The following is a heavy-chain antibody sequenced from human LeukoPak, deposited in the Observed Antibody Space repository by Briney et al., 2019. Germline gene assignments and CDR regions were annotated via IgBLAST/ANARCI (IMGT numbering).Heavy chain of an antibody. D-gene: IGHD5-18*01. Sequence: PSETLSLTCTVSGGSISSSSYYWGWIRQPPGKRLEWIGSIYYSGSTYYNPSLKSRVTISVDTSKNQFSLKLSSVTAADTAVYYCARHSGYNYGYPFDYWGQGTLVTVSS. CDR3: ARHSGYNYGYPFDY. CDR1: GGSISSSSYY. J-gene: IGHJ4*02. V-gene: IGHV4-39*01. CDR2: IYYSGST.